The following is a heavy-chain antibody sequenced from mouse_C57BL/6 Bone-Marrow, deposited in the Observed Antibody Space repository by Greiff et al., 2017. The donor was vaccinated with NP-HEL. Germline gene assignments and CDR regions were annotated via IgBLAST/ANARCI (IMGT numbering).Heavy chain of an antibody. CDR3: ARDYYGSSYVYAMDY. CDR1: GFTFSDYG. D-gene: IGHD1-1*01. Sequence: VHVKQSGGGLVKPGGSLKLSCAASGFTFSDYGMHWVRQAPEKGLEWVAYISSGSSTIYYADTVKGRFTISRDNAKNTLFLQMTSLRSEDTAMYYCARDYYGSSYVYAMDYWGKGTSVTVSS. J-gene: IGHJ4*01. CDR2: ISSGSSTI. V-gene: IGHV5-17*01.